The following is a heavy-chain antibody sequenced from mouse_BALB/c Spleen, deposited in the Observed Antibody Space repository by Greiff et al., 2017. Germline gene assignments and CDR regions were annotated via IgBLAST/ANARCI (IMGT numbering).Heavy chain of an antibody. J-gene: IGHJ4*01. CDR1: GFTFSSYT. D-gene: IGHD3-2*02. V-gene: IGHV5-6-4*01. Sequence: EVKLVESGGGLVKPGGSLKLSCAASGFTFSSYTMSWVRQTPEKRLEWVATISSGGSYTYYPDTVTGRFTISRDNAKNTLYLEMSSLRSEDTAMYYCARDQVYWGQGTSVTVSS. CDR2: ISSGGSYT. CDR3: ARDQVY.